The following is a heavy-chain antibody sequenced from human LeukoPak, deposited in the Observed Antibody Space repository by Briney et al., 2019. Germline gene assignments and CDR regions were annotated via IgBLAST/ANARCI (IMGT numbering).Heavy chain of an antibody. CDR2: IRSKAYGGTT. CDR1: GFTFGDYA. V-gene: IGHV3-49*04. CDR3: ARGFTPMAFDY. J-gene: IGHJ4*02. Sequence: PGGSLRLSCTASGFTFGDYAMSWVRQAPGKGLEWVGFIRSKAYGGTTEYAASVKGRFTISRDDSKSIAYLQMNRLKTEDTDVYYCARGFTPMAFDYWGQGTLVTVSS. D-gene: IGHD5-18*01.